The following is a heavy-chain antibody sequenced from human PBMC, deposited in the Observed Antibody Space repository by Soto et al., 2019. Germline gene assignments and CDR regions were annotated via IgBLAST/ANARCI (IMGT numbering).Heavy chain of an antibody. Sequence: GESLKISCAASGFTFSNFWMHWVRQAPGKGLVWVSRIYSDGSGPMYADSVKGRFTISRDNAKSTLYLQMNSLRAEDTAVYYCATLNSFGSDYWGRGTLVTVSS. V-gene: IGHV3-74*03. CDR3: ATLNSFGSDY. CDR2: IYSDGSGP. J-gene: IGHJ4*02. D-gene: IGHD5-18*01. CDR1: GFTFSNFW.